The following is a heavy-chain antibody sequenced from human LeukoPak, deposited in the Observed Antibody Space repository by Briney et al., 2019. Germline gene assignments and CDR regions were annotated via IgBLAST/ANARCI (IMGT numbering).Heavy chain of an antibody. CDR1: GGSISSGDYY. CDR2: IYYSGST. D-gene: IGHD1-26*01. CDR3: ARELGGVDRAFDY. V-gene: IGHV4-30-4*01. J-gene: IGHJ4*02. Sequence: PSETLSLTCTVSGGSISSGDYYWSWIRQPPGKGLEWIGYIYYSGSTYYNPSLKSRVTISVDTSKNQFSLKLSSVTAADTAVYYCARELGGVDRAFDYWGQGTLVTVSS.